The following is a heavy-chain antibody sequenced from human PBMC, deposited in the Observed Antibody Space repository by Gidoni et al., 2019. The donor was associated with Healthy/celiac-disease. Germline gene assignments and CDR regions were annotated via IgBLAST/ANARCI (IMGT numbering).Heavy chain of an antibody. D-gene: IGHD6-13*01. J-gene: IGHJ3*02. CDR1: GYSYTSYW. V-gene: IGHV5-51*03. CDR3: ARREVIAAVSFDI. Sequence: EVQLVQPGAEVKKPGESLQIYGKGEGYSYTSYWIGWVRQMPGKGLGWMGIIYPGDSDTTYSPSFQGQVTISADKSISTAYLQWSSLQASDTAMYYCARREVIAAVSFDIWGQGTMVTVSS. CDR2: IYPGDSDT.